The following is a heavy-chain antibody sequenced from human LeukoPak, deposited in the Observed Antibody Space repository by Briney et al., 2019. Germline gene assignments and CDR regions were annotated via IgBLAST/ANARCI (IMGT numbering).Heavy chain of an antibody. CDR2: IYSGGST. Sequence: GGSLRLSCAASGFTVSSNYMSWVRQAPGKGLEWVSVIYSGGSTYYADSVKGRFTISRDNSKNTLYLQMNGLRAEDTAVYYCARDPYYYDSSGYPNWGQGTLVTVSS. CDR3: ARDPYYYDSSGYPN. D-gene: IGHD3-22*01. CDR1: GFTVSSNY. V-gene: IGHV3-53*01. J-gene: IGHJ4*02.